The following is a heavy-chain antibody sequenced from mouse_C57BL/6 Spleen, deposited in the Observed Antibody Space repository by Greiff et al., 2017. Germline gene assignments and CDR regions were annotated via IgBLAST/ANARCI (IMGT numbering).Heavy chain of an antibody. V-gene: IGHV5-15*01. CDR2: ISNLAYSI. J-gene: IGHJ1*03. Sequence: EVKLQESGGGLVQPGGSLKLSCAASGFTFSDYGMAWVRQAPRKGPEWVAFISNLAYSIFYADTVTGRFTISRENAKNTLYLEMSSLRSEDTAMYYCARRRYPGYFDVWGTGTTVTVSS. CDR3: ARRRYPGYFDV. CDR1: GFTFSDYG. D-gene: IGHD1-1*01.